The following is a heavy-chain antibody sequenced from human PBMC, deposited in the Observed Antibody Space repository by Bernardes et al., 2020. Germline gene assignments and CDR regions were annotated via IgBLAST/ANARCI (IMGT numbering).Heavy chain of an antibody. CDR3: AREDYFDFDY. CDR2: IKEDGSEK. Sequence: GGSLRLSCAASGFIFSYYWMSWVRQAPGKGLEWVANIKEDGSEKYYVDSVEGRFTVSRDNAKTSLYLQMNSLTAEDTAVYYCAREDYFDFDYWGQGILVTVSS. D-gene: IGHD4-17*01. V-gene: IGHV3-7*01. CDR1: GFIFSYYW. J-gene: IGHJ4*02.